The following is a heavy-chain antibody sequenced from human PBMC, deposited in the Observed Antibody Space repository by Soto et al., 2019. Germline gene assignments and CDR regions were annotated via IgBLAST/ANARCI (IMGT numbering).Heavy chain of an antibody. Sequence: QVQLVQSGAEVKKPGASVKVSCKASGYTFTSYYMHWVRQAPGQGLEWMGIINPSGTTTDYAQKLQGRVTMTRDTSQSTYYMELSSLRSEDTAVYYCASPQIANNYYYGMDVWGQGTTVTVSS. CDR1: GYTFTSYY. V-gene: IGHV1-46*01. CDR3: ASPQIANNYYYGMDV. CDR2: INPSGTTT. J-gene: IGHJ6*02.